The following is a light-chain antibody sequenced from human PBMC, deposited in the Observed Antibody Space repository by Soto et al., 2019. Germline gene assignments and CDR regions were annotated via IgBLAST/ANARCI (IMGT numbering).Light chain of an antibody. CDR2: AAS. CDR3: QQYYSYPWA. Sequence: AIRMTQSPSSLSASTGDRVTITYRASQGISSYLAWYQQKPGKAPKLLIYAASTLQSGVPSRFSGSGSGTDFTLTISCLQSEDFATYYSQQYYSYPWAFGQGTKVEIK. J-gene: IGKJ1*01. CDR1: QGISSY. V-gene: IGKV1-8*01.